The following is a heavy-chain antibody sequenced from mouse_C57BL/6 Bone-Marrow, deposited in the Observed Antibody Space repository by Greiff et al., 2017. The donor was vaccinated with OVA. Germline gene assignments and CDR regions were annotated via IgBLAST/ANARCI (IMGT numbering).Heavy chain of an antibody. D-gene: IGHD1-1*01. CDR3: TTELLRDY. J-gene: IGHJ2*01. V-gene: IGHV14-4*01. CDR2: IDPENGDT. Sequence: EVQGVESGAELVRPGASVKLSCTASGFNIKDDYMHWVKQRPEQGLEWIGWIDPENGDTEYASKFQGKATITADTSSNTAYLQLSSLTSEDTAVYYCTTELLRDYWGQGTTLTVSS. CDR1: GFNIKDDY.